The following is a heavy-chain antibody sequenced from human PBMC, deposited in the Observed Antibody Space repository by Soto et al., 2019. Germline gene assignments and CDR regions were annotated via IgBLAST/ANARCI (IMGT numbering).Heavy chain of an antibody. CDR3: AREHTRTVSARRRDFVTTRKNEDTHYYGMDV. V-gene: IGHV3-30*04. D-gene: IGHD3-10*01. CDR2: LSFDGSEK. J-gene: IGHJ6*02. CDR1: TFDLSHYA. Sequence: QLVQSGGGVVQPGGSLRLTCAASTFDLSHYAIHWVRQAPGKGLEWVALLSFDGSEKFFIDSVKGRFTISRDSSNNMVFLKRTSLRGDDSAVYFCAREHTRTVSARRRDFVTTRKNEDTHYYGMDVWGQGATVSVSS.